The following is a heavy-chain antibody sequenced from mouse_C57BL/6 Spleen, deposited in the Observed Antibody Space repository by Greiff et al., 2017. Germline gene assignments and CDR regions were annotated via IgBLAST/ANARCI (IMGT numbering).Heavy chain of an antibody. J-gene: IGHJ4*01. CDR1: GFNIKNTY. D-gene: IGHD2-12*01. CDR3: ARSSYDDYYAMDY. Sequence: EVQLVESVAELVRPGASVKLSCTASGFNIKNTYMHWVKQRPEQGLEWIGRIDPANGNTKYAPKFQGKATITADTSSNTAYLQLSSLTSEDTAIYYCARSSYDDYYAMDYWGQGTSVTVSS. CDR2: IDPANGNT. V-gene: IGHV14-3*01.